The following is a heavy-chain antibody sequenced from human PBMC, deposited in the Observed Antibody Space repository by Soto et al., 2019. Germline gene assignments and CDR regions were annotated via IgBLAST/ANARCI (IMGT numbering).Heavy chain of an antibody. J-gene: IGHJ3*02. V-gene: IGHV3-23*01. CDR1: GFTFANYA. Sequence: PGGSLRLSCAASGFTFANYAMSWVRQDPGKGLEWVSAISGSGGSTYYADSVKGRFTISRDNSKNTLYLQMNSLRAEDTAVYYCAKVCDPGPYDAFDIWGQGTMVTVSS. CDR2: ISGSGGST. CDR3: AKVCDPGPYDAFDI.